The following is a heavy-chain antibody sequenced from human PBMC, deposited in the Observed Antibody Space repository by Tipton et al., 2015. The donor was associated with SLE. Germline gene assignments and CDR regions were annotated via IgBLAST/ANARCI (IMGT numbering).Heavy chain of an antibody. V-gene: IGHV4-59*12. Sequence: TLSLTCTVSGGSISSYYWSWIRQPPGKGLEWIGYIYYSGSTNYNPSLKSRVTISVDTSKNQFSLKPRSVTAADMAVYYCARRGQLLLSRLFYYCMDVWGKGTTVTISS. J-gene: IGHJ6*03. CDR1: GGSISSYY. D-gene: IGHD2-2*01. CDR2: IYYSGST. CDR3: ARRGQLLLSRLFYYCMDV.